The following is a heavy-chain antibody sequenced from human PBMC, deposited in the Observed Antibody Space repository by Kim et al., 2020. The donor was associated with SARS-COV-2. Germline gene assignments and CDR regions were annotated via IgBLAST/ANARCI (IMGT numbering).Heavy chain of an antibody. V-gene: IGHV3-30-3*01. CDR3: ARVDILTGYYVDY. Sequence: GGSLRLSCAASGFTFSSYAMHWVRQAPGKGLEWVAVISYDGSNKNHVDSVKGRFTISRDNSKNTLYLQMNSLRAEDTAVYYCARVDILTGYYVDYWGQGTLVTVSS. D-gene: IGHD3-9*01. J-gene: IGHJ4*02. CDR2: ISYDGSNK. CDR1: GFTFSSYA.